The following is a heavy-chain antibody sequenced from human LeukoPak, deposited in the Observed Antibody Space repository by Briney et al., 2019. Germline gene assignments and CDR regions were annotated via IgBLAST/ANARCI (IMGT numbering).Heavy chain of an antibody. CDR1: GYTFTSYY. CDR3: ARGGRNYGGFDP. V-gene: IGHV1-46*01. Sequence: GASVKVSCKASGYTFTSYYMHWVRQAPGQGLEWTGIIDPSGGSTSYAQKFQGRVTMTGDTSTSTVYMELSSLRSEDTAVYYCARGGRNYGGFDPWGQGTLVTVSS. D-gene: IGHD4-17*01. CDR2: IDPSGGST. J-gene: IGHJ5*02.